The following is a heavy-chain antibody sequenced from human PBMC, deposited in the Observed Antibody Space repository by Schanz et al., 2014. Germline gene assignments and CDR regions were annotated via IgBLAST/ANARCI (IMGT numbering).Heavy chain of an antibody. CDR1: GYSFNLFG. J-gene: IGHJ4*02. CDR3: ARYNLVVSSCYNFSGIDF. V-gene: IGHV1-18*04. Sequence: QVQLVQSGAEVQKPGASVMLSCKTSGYSFNLFGVSWVRQAPGQGLEWMGWISAYNGDTKYATKFQDRVTMTTDTSTSTAYMELRSLRTDDTSVDYGARYNLVVSSCYNFSGIDFWGQGTQVTVSS. CDR2: ISAYNGDT. D-gene: IGHD6-13*01.